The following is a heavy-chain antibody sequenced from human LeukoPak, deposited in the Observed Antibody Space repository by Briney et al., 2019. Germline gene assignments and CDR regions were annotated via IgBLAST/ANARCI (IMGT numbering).Heavy chain of an antibody. CDR1: GFTFSSYA. V-gene: IGHV3-23*01. CDR3: ARHCYDSSGYYLRVSYYFDY. Sequence: GGSLRLSCAASGFTFSSYAMSWVRQAPGKGLEWVSAISGSGGSTYYADSVKGRFTISRDNSKNTLYLQMNSLRAEDTAVYYCARHCYDSSGYYLRVSYYFDYWGQGTLVTVSS. J-gene: IGHJ4*02. D-gene: IGHD3-22*01. CDR2: ISGSGGST.